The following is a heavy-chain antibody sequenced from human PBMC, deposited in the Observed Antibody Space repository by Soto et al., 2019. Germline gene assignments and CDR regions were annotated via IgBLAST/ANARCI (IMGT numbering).Heavy chain of an antibody. D-gene: IGHD6-13*01. J-gene: IGHJ2*01. Sequence: QVQLVQSGAEVKKPGASVKVSCKASGYSFITYGISWVRQAPGQGLEWMAWISTYNGNIKYAEKLQGRVTVTTDTVTSTAYMELRSLRSDDTAVLYCARGGYTSSSTWHWYFDLWGRGTLLTVSS. V-gene: IGHV1-18*01. CDR1: GYSFITYG. CDR2: ISTYNGNI. CDR3: ARGGYTSSSTWHWYFDL.